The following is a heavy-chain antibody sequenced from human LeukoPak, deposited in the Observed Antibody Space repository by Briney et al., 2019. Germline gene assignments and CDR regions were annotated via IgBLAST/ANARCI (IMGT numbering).Heavy chain of an antibody. V-gene: IGHV1-69*05. Sequence: SVKVSCMAPGDTFNNYAISWVRQAPGQGLEWMGGIIPIFGTGKYAPKFEGRVTLTTDDSTNTVYMELHRLTSDDTAVYYCAREGARGFCSGGSCYSGFDHWGQGTLVTVS. D-gene: IGHD2-15*01. CDR2: IIPIFGTG. J-gene: IGHJ4*02. CDR3: AREGARGFCSGGSCYSGFDH. CDR1: GDTFNNYA.